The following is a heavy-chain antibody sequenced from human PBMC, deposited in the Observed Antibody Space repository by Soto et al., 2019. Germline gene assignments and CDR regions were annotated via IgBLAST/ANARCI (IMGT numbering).Heavy chain of an antibody. CDR2: TYPDGAA. J-gene: IGHJ4*02. Sequence: HLQLLESGSRLLKPSQTLSLTCAVSGGSFSDRRYSWSWIRQPPGKGLEWIGYTYPDGAAYYNSSLVSRVIISSDMTKSYFSLTLTSVTAADTAMYYCARTYSFRLFEYWGQGSLVTVSS. CDR1: GGSFSDRRYS. D-gene: IGHD4-4*01. CDR3: ARTYSFRLFEY. V-gene: IGHV4-30-2*01.